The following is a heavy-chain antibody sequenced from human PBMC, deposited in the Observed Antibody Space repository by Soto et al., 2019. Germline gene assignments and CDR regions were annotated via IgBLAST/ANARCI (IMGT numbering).Heavy chain of an antibody. CDR3: ARFTEDYYDSGGYYLAPSGSFDY. CDR2: IFSNDEK. D-gene: IGHD3-22*01. J-gene: IGHJ4*02. CDR1: GFSLSNARMG. V-gene: IGHV2-26*01. Sequence: KSGPTLVNPTETLTLTCTVSGFSLSNARMGVSWIRQPPGKALEWLAHIFSNDEKSYSTSLKSRLTISKDTSKSQVVLTMTNMDPVDTATYYCARFTEDYYDSGGYYLAPSGSFDYWGQGTLVTVSS.